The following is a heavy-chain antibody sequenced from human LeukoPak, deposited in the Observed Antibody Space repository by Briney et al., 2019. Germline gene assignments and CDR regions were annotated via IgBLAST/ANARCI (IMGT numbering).Heavy chain of an antibody. D-gene: IGHD2-21*02. CDR3: ARGREVTSPRSFDY. CDR1: GGSISSSSYY. V-gene: IGHV4-39*01. J-gene: IGHJ4*02. Sequence: SETLSLTCTVSGGSISSSSYYWGWIRQPPGKGLEWIGSIYYSGSTYYNPSLKSRVTISVDTSKNQFSLKLSSVTAADTAVYYCARGREVTSPRSFDYWGQGTLVTVSS. CDR2: IYYSGST.